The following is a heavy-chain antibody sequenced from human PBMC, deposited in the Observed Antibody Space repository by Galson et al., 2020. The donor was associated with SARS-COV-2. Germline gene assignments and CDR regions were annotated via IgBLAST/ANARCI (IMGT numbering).Heavy chain of an antibody. D-gene: IGHD5-18*01. Sequence: NSGGSLRLSCAASGLPFSTYSMNWVRLAPGKGLEWVSSISTSSSYTYYVDSVKGRFSISRANPRNSLYLQMNSLRAEDTAVYYCARDEGRRGFNYGRLYYGMDVWGQGTTVTVSS. CDR1: GLPFSTYS. V-gene: IGHV3-21*01. CDR2: ISTSSSYT. CDR3: ARDEGRRGFNYGRLYYGMDV. J-gene: IGHJ6*02.